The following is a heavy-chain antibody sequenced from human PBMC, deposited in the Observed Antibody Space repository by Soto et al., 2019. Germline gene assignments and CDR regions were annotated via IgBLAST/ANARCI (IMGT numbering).Heavy chain of an antibody. CDR1: GYTFTSYG. CDR3: ARTLGSGSYSSFSRQTYYYYGMDV. CDR2: ISAYNGNT. Sequence: VASVKVSCKASGYTFTSYGISWVRQAPGQGLEWMGWISAYNGNTNYAQKLQGRVTMTTDTSTSTAYMELRSLRSDDTAVYYCARTLGSGSYSSFSRQTYYYYGMDVWGQGTTVTVSS. J-gene: IGHJ6*02. V-gene: IGHV1-18*01. D-gene: IGHD3-10*01.